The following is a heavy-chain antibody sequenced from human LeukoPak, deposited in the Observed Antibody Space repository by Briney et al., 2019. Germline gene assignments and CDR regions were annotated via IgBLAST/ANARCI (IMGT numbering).Heavy chain of an antibody. CDR2: IYTSGST. J-gene: IGHJ4*02. CDR1: GGSISSGSYY. Sequence: PSQTLSLTCTVPGGSISSGSYYWSWIRQPAGKGLEWIGRIYTSGSTNYNPSLKSRVTISVDTSKDQFSLKLSSVTAADTAVYYCARFPYWGQGTLVTVSS. V-gene: IGHV4-61*02. CDR3: ARFPY.